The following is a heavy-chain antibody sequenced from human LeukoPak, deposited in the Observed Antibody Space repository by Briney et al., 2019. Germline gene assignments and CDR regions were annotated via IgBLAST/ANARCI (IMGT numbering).Heavy chain of an antibody. CDR2: IHFSGST. D-gene: IGHD1-26*01. CDR1: DASISGYY. Sequence: SETLSLTCTVSDASISGYYWSWIRQPPGKGLEWIGSIHFSGSTNYNPSLRSRVTISVDTSKNQLSLKLSSATAADTAVYYCARDLGGIYFDYWGQGTLVTVSS. J-gene: IGHJ4*02. CDR3: ARDLGGIYFDY. V-gene: IGHV4-59*01.